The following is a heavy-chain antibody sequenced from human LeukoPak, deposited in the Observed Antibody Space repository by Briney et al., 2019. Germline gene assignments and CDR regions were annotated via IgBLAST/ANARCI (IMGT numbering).Heavy chain of an antibody. Sequence: PSQTLSLTCTVSGGSISSGRYYWSWIRQPAGKVLEWIGRIYTSGSTNYNPSLNTRVTMSVDTSKNQFSLKLSPVTAADTAVYYGARSPPGAGDFYWYFDLWGRGTLVTVSS. CDR1: GGSISSGRYY. CDR2: IYTSGST. CDR3: ARSPPGAGDFYWYFDL. V-gene: IGHV4-61*02. D-gene: IGHD4-17*01. J-gene: IGHJ2*01.